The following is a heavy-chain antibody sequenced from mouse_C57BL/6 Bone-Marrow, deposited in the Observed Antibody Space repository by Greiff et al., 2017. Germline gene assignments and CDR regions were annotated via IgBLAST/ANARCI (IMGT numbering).Heavy chain of an antibody. CDR2: INIGNGYT. J-gene: IGHJ4*01. V-gene: IGHV1-58*01. Sequence: VQLQQSGAELVRPGSSVKLSCKASGYTFTSYGINWVKQRPGHGLEWIGYINIGNGYTYYTDKFKGKTTLTSYTSSSTAYMQLSILTSEDSAIYFCSSINYGSSYSFAYWGQGTPVTVSS. CDR3: SSINYGSSYSFAY. CDR1: GYTFTSYG. D-gene: IGHD1-1*01.